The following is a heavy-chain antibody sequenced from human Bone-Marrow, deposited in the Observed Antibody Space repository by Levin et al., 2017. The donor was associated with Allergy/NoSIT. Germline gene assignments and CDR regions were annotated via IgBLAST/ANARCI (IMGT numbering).Heavy chain of an antibody. J-gene: IGHJ4*02. Sequence: GGSLRLSCAASGFSFSSYPIHWVRQTPGKGLEWVAVITHDGANGYFADSVKGRSTISRDNSKNTLHMQVNNVGVEDTAVYYCAFHLGTSSTYTFDYWGQGTLVTVSS. V-gene: IGHV3-30-3*01. CDR1: GFSFSSYP. CDR3: AFHLGTSSTYTFDY. CDR2: ITHDGANG. D-gene: IGHD6-6*01.